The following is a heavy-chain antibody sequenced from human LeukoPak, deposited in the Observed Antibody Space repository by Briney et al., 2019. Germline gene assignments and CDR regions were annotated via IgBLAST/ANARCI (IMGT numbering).Heavy chain of an antibody. CDR2: IREDGTEK. Sequence: PGGSLRLSCTASGFTFSGAWMTWVRQAPGKGLEWVANIREDGTEKNYVDSKGRFTISRDNAKNSLYLQMNSLRAEDTAVYYCARTPSSSGWYLGDLPGTFDPWGQGTLATVSS. J-gene: IGHJ5*02. CDR3: ARTPSSSGWYLGDLPGTFDP. D-gene: IGHD6-19*01. CDR1: GFTFSGAW. V-gene: IGHV3-7*03.